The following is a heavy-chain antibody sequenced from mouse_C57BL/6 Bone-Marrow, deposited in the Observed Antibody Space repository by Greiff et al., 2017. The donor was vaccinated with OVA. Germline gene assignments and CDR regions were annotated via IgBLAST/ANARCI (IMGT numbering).Heavy chain of an antibody. CDR1: GYTFTSYW. D-gene: IGHD1-1*01. J-gene: IGHJ2*01. CDR2: IHPNSGST. V-gene: IGHV1-64*01. CDR3: ARAPYYYGSSVDY. Sequence: VQLQQPGAELVKPGASVKLSCKASGYTFTSYWMHWVKQRPGQGLEWIGMIHPNSGSTNYNEKFKSKATLTVDKSSSTAYMQLSSLTSEDSAVYYCARAPYYYGSSVDYWGQGTTLTVSA.